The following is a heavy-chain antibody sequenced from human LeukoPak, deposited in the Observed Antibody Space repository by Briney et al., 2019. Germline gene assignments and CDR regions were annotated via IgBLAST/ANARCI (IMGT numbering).Heavy chain of an antibody. Sequence: ASVKVSCKASGYTFTNYYMHWVRQAPGQGLEWMGIINPSGGSTSYAQKFQGRVTMTRDTSTSTVYMELSSLRSEDTAVYYCARDLRAGRGNGYYYYMDVWGKGTTVTVSS. V-gene: IGHV1-46*01. CDR3: ARDLRAGRGNGYYYYMDV. J-gene: IGHJ6*03. CDR1: GYTFTNYY. CDR2: INPSGGST. D-gene: IGHD2-8*01.